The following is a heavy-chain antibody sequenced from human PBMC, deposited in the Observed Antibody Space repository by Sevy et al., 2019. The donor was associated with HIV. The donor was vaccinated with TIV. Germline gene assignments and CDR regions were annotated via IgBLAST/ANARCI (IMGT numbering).Heavy chain of an antibody. D-gene: IGHD3-22*01. CDR2: IYYSGST. Sequence: SETLSLTCTVSGGSISSSSCYWGWIRQPPGKGLEWIGSIYYSGSTYYNPSLKSRVTISVDTSKNQFSLKLSSVTAADTAVNYCARHRIEHYYDSSGYSPGAFDIWGQGTMVTVSS. J-gene: IGHJ3*02. CDR1: GGSISSSSCY. V-gene: IGHV4-39*01. CDR3: ARHRIEHYYDSSGYSPGAFDI.